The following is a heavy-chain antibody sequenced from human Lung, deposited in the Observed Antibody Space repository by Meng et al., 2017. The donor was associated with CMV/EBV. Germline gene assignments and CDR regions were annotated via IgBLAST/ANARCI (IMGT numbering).Heavy chain of an antibody. V-gene: IGHV3-15*01. J-gene: IGHJ4*03. CDR3: TTDTSGGYSYGI. D-gene: IGHD3-16*01. Sequence: XXASGFTFSDAWMTWVRQPPGKGLEWLGRIKSDTDGGTTDYAAPLKGRFTISRDDSKNTLFLQMNSLKTEDTAMYYCTTDTSGGYSYGIWGQGTVVTVSS. CDR2: IKSDTDGGTT. CDR1: GFTFSDAW.